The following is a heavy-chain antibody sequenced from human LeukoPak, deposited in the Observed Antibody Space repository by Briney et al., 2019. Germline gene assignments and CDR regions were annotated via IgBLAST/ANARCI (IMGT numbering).Heavy chain of an antibody. CDR1: GDSIRSSGYY. CDR3: ARGQARLSWFDP. V-gene: IGHV4-39*07. Sequence: PSETLSLTCTVSGDSIRSSGYYWVWIRQPPGKGLEWLGSIFYSGSTQYNASLKSRVTISVDTSKNQFSLRLSSVTAADTAVYYCARGQARLSWFDPWGQGTLVTVSS. J-gene: IGHJ5*02. CDR2: IFYSGST. D-gene: IGHD6-19*01.